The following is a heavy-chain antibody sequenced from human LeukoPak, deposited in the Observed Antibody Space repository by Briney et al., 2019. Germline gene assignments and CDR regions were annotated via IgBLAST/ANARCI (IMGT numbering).Heavy chain of an antibody. CDR3: ARAVYGGNFLGY. CDR2: IYYSGST. Sequence: SETLSLTCTVSGGSISSYYWSWIRQPPGKGLEWIGYIYYSGSTNYSPSLKSRVTISVDTSKNQFSLKLSSVTAADTAVYYCARAVYGGNFLGYWGQGTLVTVSS. J-gene: IGHJ4*02. V-gene: IGHV4-59*01. D-gene: IGHD4-23*01. CDR1: GGSISSYY.